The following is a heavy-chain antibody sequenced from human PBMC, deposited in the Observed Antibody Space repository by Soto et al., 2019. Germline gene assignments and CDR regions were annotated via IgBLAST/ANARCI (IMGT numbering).Heavy chain of an antibody. V-gene: IGHV4-31*03. D-gene: IGHD3-22*01. CDR1: GGSISSGAYY. J-gene: IGHJ4*02. CDR3: ASSYSGYLDN. Sequence: TSETLSLTCSVSVSGGSISSGAYYWNWIRQYPGKGLEWIGYMYYSGSTYYNPSLKSRISISVDTSKNQFSLKLSSVTAADTAVYYCASSYSGYLDNWGQGTQVTVSS. CDR2: MYYSGST.